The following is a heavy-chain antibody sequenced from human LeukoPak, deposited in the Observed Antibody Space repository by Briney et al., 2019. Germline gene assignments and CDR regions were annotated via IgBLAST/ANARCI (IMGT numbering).Heavy chain of an antibody. D-gene: IGHD3-22*01. Sequence: GASVKVSCKASGYIFANHQMHWVRQAPGQGLERMGGIIPIFGTANYAQKFQGRVTITADESTSTAYMELSSLRSEDTAVYYCARSGLTMIVPHHFDPWGQGTLVTVSS. CDR3: ARSGLTMIVPHHFDP. CDR1: GYIFANHQ. CDR2: IIPIFGTA. J-gene: IGHJ5*02. V-gene: IGHV1-69*13.